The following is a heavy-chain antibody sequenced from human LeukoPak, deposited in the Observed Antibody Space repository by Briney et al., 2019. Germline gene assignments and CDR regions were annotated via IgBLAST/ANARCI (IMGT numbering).Heavy chain of an antibody. D-gene: IGHD2-15*01. V-gene: IGHV4-59*08. CDR1: GGSISSYY. CDR3: ARHGYCSGGSCYWDY. J-gene: IGHJ4*02. CDR2: IYYSGTT. Sequence: PSETLSLTCTVSGGSISSYYWSWIRQPPGKGLEWIGYIYYSGTTRYNPSLKSRVTISLDTSKSQFSLKLSSVTAADTAVYYCARHGYCSGGSCYWDYWGQGTLVTVSS.